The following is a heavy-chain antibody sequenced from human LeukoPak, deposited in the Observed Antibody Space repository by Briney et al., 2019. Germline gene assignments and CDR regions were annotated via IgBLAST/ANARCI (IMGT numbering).Heavy chain of an antibody. J-gene: IGHJ6*04. D-gene: IGHD3-10*01. Sequence: GESLQISCQGSGYIFTSYWISWVRQVPGKGLEWMGRIDPSDSYTNYSPSFQGHVTISADNSISTAYLQWSSLKASDTAMYYCARHVGGFFYYYGMDLWGKGTTVTVSS. CDR3: ARHVGGFFYYYGMDL. CDR1: GYIFTSYW. CDR2: IDPSDSYT. V-gene: IGHV5-10-1*01.